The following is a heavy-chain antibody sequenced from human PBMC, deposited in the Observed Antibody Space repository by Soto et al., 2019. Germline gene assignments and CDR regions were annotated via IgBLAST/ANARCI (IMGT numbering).Heavy chain of an antibody. CDR1: GYTFTGHY. CDR3: AREHGRRMEAFDI. J-gene: IGHJ3*02. CDR2: INPNSGGT. D-gene: IGHD2-8*01. V-gene: IGHV1-2*02. Sequence: ASVKVSCKASGYTFTGHYIYWVRQAPGQGLEWMGWINPNSGGTNYAQKFQGRVTMTRDSSISTAYIELNRLTSDDMAVYYCAREHGRRMEAFDIWGHGTVVTVSS.